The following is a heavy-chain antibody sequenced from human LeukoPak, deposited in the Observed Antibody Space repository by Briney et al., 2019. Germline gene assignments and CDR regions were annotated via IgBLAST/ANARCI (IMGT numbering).Heavy chain of an antibody. CDR3: ARVKGSYFDY. CDR2: ISSSGSSI. V-gene: IGHV3-48*01. J-gene: IGHJ4*02. CDR1: GFPFSSYS. D-gene: IGHD2-15*01. Sequence: PGGSLRLSCVGSGFPFSSYSMIWVRQAPGKGLEWVSYISSSGSSIYFVGSVKGRFTVSRDNAKNSLFLQMNSPRVEDTSTYFCARVKGSYFDYWGQGALVTVSS.